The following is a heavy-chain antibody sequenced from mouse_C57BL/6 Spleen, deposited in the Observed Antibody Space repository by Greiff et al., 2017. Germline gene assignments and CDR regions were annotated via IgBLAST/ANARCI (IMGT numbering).Heavy chain of an antibody. D-gene: IGHD2-13*01. Sequence: QVQLQQSGPELVKPGASVKISCKASGYAFSSSWMNWVKQRPGKGLEWIGRIYPGAGDTNYNGKFKGKATLTADKSSSTAYMQLSSLTSEDAAVYFGARGVKYYVDYWGQGTTRTVSS. CDR2: IYPGAGDT. J-gene: IGHJ2*01. V-gene: IGHV1-82*01. CDR3: ARGVKYYVDY. CDR1: GYAFSSSW.